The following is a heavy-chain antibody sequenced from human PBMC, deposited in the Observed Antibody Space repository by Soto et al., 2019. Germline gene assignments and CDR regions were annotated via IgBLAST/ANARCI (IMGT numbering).Heavy chain of an antibody. CDR3: TTEGGYPASPWWFGP. CDR2: IKSESDGGAT. V-gene: IGHV3-15*01. CDR1: GLTFSNAW. Sequence: NPGGSLRLSCEASGLTFSNAWMSWVRQAPGKGLEWVGRIKSESDGGATDYAAPVKGRFTISRDDSKNTLYLQMTSLKTEDTAVYYCTTEGGYPASPWWFGPWGQGTQVTVSS. D-gene: IGHD6-13*01. J-gene: IGHJ5*02.